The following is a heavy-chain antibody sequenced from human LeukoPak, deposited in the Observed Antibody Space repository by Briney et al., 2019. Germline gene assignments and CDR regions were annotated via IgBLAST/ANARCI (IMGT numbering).Heavy chain of an antibody. CDR3: AREAAEGFDY. V-gene: IGHV4-59*01. Sequence: SETLSLTCTVSGGSISSYYWSWIRQPPGKGLEWIGYIYYSGSTNYNPSLKSRVTISVDTSKNQFSPKLSSVTAADTAVYYCAREAAEGFDYWGQGTLVTVSS. CDR1: GGSISSYY. J-gene: IGHJ4*02. CDR2: IYYSGST. D-gene: IGHD2-15*01.